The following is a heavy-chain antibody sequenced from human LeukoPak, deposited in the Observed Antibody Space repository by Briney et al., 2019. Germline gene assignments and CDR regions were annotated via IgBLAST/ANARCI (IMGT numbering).Heavy chain of an antibody. D-gene: IGHD1-26*01. CDR1: GGSISSSGYY. Sequence: SGTLSLTCTVSGGSISSSGYYWGWIRQPPGKGLEWIASIYYSGSTYYNPSLKSRVTISVDTSKNQLSLKLSSLTSADTAVYYCARHEYSGSYYGLSWFDPWGQGTLVTVSS. CDR3: ARHEYSGSYYGLSWFDP. V-gene: IGHV4-39*01. CDR2: IYYSGST. J-gene: IGHJ5*02.